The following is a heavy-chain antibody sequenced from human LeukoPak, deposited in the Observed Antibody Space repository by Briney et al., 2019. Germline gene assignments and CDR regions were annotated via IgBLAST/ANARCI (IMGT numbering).Heavy chain of an antibody. CDR2: ISYDGRDK. D-gene: IGHD1-7*01. CDR1: GFTFSSSV. V-gene: IGHV3-30*03. Sequence: GGSLRLSCAASGFTFSSSVMHWVRQAPGKGLEWVAAISYDGRDKYFADSVKGRFTISRDNSKDTVDLQVNGLRAEDTAVYYCARETGNYYFDFWGQGTLVTVSS. J-gene: IGHJ4*02. CDR3: ARETGNYYFDF.